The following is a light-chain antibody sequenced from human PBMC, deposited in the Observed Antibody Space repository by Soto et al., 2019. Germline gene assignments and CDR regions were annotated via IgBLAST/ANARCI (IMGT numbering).Light chain of an antibody. Sequence: HSVPTQPPSVSGAPGQRVTISCTGSRSNIGADYGVHWYQQLPGTAPKLLISGNNNRPSGVSDRVSASKSGTTASLAITGLQAEDEADYYCQSYDSSLTGYVAFGGGTKLAVL. V-gene: IGLV1-40*01. CDR2: GNN. J-gene: IGLJ2*01. CDR1: RSNIGADYG. CDR3: QSYDSSLTGYVA.